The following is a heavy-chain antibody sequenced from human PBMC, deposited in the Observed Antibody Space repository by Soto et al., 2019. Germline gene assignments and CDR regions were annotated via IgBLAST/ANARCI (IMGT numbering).Heavy chain of an antibody. J-gene: IGHJ4*02. V-gene: IGHV3-23*01. CDR3: XXXXRKMATNYFDY. CDR1: GFTFSSYA. D-gene: IGHD5-12*01. CDR2: ISGSGGST. Sequence: EVQLLESGGGLVQPGGSLRLSCAASGFTFSSYAMSWVRQAPGKGLEWVSAISGSGGSTYYADSVKGRFTISRDNSKNTLYLQMNSLRAEDTXXXXXXXXXRKMATNYFDYWGQGTLV.